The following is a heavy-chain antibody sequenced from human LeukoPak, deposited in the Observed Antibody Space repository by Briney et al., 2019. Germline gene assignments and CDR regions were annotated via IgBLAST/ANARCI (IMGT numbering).Heavy chain of an antibody. CDR3: AKGAPRAYCGGDCSEYFQR. CDR2: ISYDGSNK. J-gene: IGHJ1*01. V-gene: IGHV3-30*18. CDR1: GFTFSSYG. D-gene: IGHD2-21*02. Sequence: GGSLRLSCAASGFTFSSYGMHWVRQAPGKGLEWVAVISYDGSNKYYADSVKGRFTISRDNSKNMLYLQMNSLRAEDTAVYYCAKGAPRAYCGGDCSEYFQRWGQGTLVTVSS.